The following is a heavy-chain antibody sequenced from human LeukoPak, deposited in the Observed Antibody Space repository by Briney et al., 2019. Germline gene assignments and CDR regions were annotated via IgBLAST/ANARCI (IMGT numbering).Heavy chain of an antibody. CDR3: AKDHDILTGYHNDY. J-gene: IGHJ4*02. V-gene: IGHV3-23*01. D-gene: IGHD3-9*01. Sequence: PGGSLRLSCAASGFTFSSYAMSWVRQAPGKGLEWVSAISGSGGSTYYADSVKGRFTISRDNSKNTLYLQMNSLRAEDTAVYYCAKDHDILTGYHNDYWGQGTQVTVSS. CDR2: ISGSGGST. CDR1: GFTFSSYA.